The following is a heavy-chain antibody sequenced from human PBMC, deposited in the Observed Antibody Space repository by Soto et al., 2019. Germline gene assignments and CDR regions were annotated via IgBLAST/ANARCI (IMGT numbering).Heavy chain of an antibody. J-gene: IGHJ4*02. CDR1: GFTVSNNY. CDR3: APSPGGGGY. CDR2: IYSGGYT. Sequence: EVQLVESGGGLIQPGGSLRLSCAVSGFTVSNNYMSWVRQAPGKGLEGVSVIYSGGYTAYGDSVKGRFTISRDNSKNTPSLKKNSLGPADGAVYSWAPSPGGGGYWGQGTLVTVSS. V-gene: IGHV3-53*01. D-gene: IGHD3-10*01.